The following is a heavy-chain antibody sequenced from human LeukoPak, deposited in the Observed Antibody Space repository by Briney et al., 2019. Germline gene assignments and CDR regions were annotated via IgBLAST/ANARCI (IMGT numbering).Heavy chain of an antibody. CDR1: GFTFRNYV. D-gene: IGHD2-21*02. CDR3: AKEAPYCGGDCYGVFDY. Sequence: GGSLRLSCAASGFTFRNYVISWVRQAPGKGLEWVSGISGSGVTAYYADSVKGRFTISRDSSENTLYLQMNSLRADDTAVYYCAKEAPYCGGDCYGVFDYWGQGNLVTVSS. J-gene: IGHJ4*02. V-gene: IGHV3-23*01. CDR2: ISGSGVTA.